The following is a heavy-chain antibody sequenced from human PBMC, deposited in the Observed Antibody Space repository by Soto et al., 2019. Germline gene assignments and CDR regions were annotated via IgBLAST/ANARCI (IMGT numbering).Heavy chain of an antibody. CDR3: AREPPGYYYYYMDV. J-gene: IGHJ6*03. V-gene: IGHV3-21*01. Sequence: GGSLRLSCAASGFTFSSYSMNWVRQAPGKGLEWVSSISSSSSYIYYADSVKGRLTISRDNAKNSLYLQMNSLRAEDTAVYYCAREPPGYYYYYMDVWGKGTTVTVSS. CDR1: GFTFSSYS. CDR2: ISSSSSYI.